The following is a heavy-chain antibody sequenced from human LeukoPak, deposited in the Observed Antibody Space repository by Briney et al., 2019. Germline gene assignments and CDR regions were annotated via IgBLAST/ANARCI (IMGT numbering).Heavy chain of an antibody. J-gene: IGHJ5*02. CDR1: GFTLTNYW. CDR2: IRREGSDK. Sequence: PGGSLRLSCAASGFTLTNYWMGWVRQAPGKGLEWVANIRREGSDKYYVDSVKGRFTISRGNAQNSLYLQMNSLRAEDSSVYYFGTWEKVAALDRSGQGNLVTVSS. V-gene: IGHV3-7*01. D-gene: IGHD6-19*01. CDR3: GTWEKVAALDR.